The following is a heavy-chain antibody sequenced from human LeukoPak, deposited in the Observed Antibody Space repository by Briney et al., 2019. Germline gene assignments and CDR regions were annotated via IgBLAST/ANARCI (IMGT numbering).Heavy chain of an antibody. CDR1: GYTFTSYG. CDR2: ISAYNGNT. CDR3: ARVQSGSSGSPLCGMDV. V-gene: IGHV1-18*01. Sequence: ASVKVSCKASGYTFTSYGFSWVRQAPGQGLEWMGWISAYNGNTNYAQRLQGRVTMTTDTSTSTANMELRSLRSDDTAVYYCARVQSGSSGSPLCGMDVWGQGNTVTVSS. J-gene: IGHJ6*02. D-gene: IGHD2-15*01.